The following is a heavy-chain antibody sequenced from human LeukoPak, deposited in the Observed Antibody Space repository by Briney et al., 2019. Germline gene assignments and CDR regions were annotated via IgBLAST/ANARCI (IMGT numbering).Heavy chain of an antibody. Sequence: GGSLRLFCAASGFSFGSHGMHWVRQAPGKGLEWVAFTRHDESAKYYADSVKGRFTISRDNSQNTVFLQMNSLTVEDTAVYYCSRQMVAGDHYWYVDVWGRGTSVTVSS. D-gene: IGHD2-8*01. J-gene: IGHJ6*03. CDR2: TRHDESAK. V-gene: IGHV3-30*02. CDR1: GFSFGSHG. CDR3: SRQMVAGDHYWYVDV.